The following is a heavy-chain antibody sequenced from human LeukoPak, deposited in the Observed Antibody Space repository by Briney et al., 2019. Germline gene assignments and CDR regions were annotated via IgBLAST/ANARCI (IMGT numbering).Heavy chain of an antibody. Sequence: SVKVSCKASGGTFSSYAISWVRQAPGQGLEWMGGIIPIFGTANYAQKFQGRVTITADKSTSTAYMELSSLRSEDTAVYYCARGPDIVVVPAAIGNYYGMDVWGKGTTVTASP. CDR3: ARGPDIVVVPAAIGNYYGMDV. D-gene: IGHD2-2*01. J-gene: IGHJ6*04. V-gene: IGHV1-69*06. CDR1: GGTFSSYA. CDR2: IIPIFGTA.